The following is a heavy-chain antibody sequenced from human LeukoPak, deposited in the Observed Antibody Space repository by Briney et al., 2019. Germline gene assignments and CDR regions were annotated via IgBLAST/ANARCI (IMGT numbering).Heavy chain of an antibody. Sequence: SETLCLTCTVSGGAISSYYCSSIPEPPGKRLGGSWYIYYSGSPNYNATLLRRVTISVDKSKNKFSLKLSSVAAADTAVYYCAREPYGLSGYYRGWFDPWGRGTLVTVSS. J-gene: IGHJ5*02. CDR2: IYYSGSP. V-gene: IGHV4-59*01. CDR1: GGAISSYY. CDR3: AREPYGLSGYYRGWFDP. D-gene: IGHD3-22*01.